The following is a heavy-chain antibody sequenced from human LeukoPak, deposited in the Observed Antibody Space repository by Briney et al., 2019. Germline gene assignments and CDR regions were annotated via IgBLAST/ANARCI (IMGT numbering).Heavy chain of an antibody. CDR3: ARGGVGATAYDFDH. CDR1: GGSISSSSYY. CDR2: TYYSGST. J-gene: IGHJ4*02. D-gene: IGHD1-26*01. Sequence: PSETLSLTCTVSGGSISSSSYYWGWIRQPPGKGLEWIGSTYYSGSTNYNPSLESRVTISVDTSKNQFSLKLSSVTAADTAMYYCARGGVGATAYDFDHWGQGTLVTVSS. V-gene: IGHV4-39*07.